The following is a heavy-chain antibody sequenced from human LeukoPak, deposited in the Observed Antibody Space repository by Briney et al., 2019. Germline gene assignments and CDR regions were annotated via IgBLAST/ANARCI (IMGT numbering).Heavy chain of an antibody. CDR2: ISSSSYI. V-gene: IGHV3-21*01. CDR1: GFTFSSYS. CDR3: ASALTLWFGELSDYYYGMDV. J-gene: IGHJ6*02. D-gene: IGHD3-10*01. Sequence: GGSLRLSCAASGFTFSSYSMNWVRQAPGKGLEWVSSISSSSYIYYADSVKGRFTISRDNAKNSLYLQMNSLRAEDTAVYYCASALTLWFGELSDYYYGMDVWGQGTTVTVSS.